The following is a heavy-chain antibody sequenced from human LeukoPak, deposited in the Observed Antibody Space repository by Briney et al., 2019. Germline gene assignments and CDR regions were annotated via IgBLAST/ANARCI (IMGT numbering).Heavy chain of an antibody. CDR1: GFSFDDYA. CDR2: INWNSGSI. D-gene: IGHD1-26*01. V-gene: IGHV3-9*01. Sequence: GGSLRLSCAACGFSFDDYAMHWVRQAPGKGLEWVSGINWNSGSIDYAESVKGRFTISRDNAKNSLYLQMNSLRAEDTALYYCAKDMMAIVGGTTSAFDMWGQGTMVTVSS. J-gene: IGHJ3*02. CDR3: AKDMMAIVGGTTSAFDM.